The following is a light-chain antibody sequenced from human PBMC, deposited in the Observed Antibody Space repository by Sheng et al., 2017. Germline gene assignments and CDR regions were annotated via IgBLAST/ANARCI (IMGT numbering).Light chain of an antibody. J-gene: IGKJ3*01. CDR2: DVF. V-gene: IGKV3-11*01. CDR1: QSVSSN. Sequence: EIVMTQSPATLSVSPGERATLSCRASQSVSSNLAWYQQKPGQAPRLLIFDVFNRASGIPARFSGSGSGTDFTLTISSLAPEDSAVYYCQQRTNWAFTFGPGTKVAIK. CDR3: QQRTNWAFT.